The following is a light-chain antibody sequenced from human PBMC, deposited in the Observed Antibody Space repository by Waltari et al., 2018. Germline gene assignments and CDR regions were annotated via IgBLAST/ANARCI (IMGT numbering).Light chain of an antibody. V-gene: IGKV1-39*01. Sequence: GDAVTITCRASQSIRTYVSWYQQKPGKAPRVLIYGASILETGVPSRFSGSGSGTDFTLTISGLQPEDVATYYCQQSYSSPPITFGQGTRLEIK. CDR2: GAS. CDR3: QQSYSSPPIT. J-gene: IGKJ5*01. CDR1: QSIRTY.